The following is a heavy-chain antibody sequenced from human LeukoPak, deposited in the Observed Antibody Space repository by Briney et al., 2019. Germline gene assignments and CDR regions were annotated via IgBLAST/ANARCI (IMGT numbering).Heavy chain of an antibody. Sequence: PGGSLRLSCTASGFTFGDYVMSWVRQAPGKGLEWVAIISYDGSNEYYADSVKGRFTISRDNSKNTLYLQMNSLRAEDTAVYYCAKSIAAAGTWFDYWGQGTLVTVSS. CDR3: AKSIAAAGTWFDY. CDR1: GFTFGDYV. V-gene: IGHV3-30*04. D-gene: IGHD6-13*01. J-gene: IGHJ4*02. CDR2: ISYDGSNE.